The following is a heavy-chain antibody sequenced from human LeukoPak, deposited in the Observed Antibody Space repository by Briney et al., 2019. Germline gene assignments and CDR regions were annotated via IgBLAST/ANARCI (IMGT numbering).Heavy chain of an antibody. V-gene: IGHV3-11*01. CDR3: ARELHDIVVVPAAIKENWFDP. CDR1: GFTFSDYY. J-gene: IGHJ5*02. D-gene: IGHD2-2*01. CDR2: ISSSGSTI. Sequence: GGSLRLSCAASGFTFSDYYTSWIRQAPGKGLEWVSYISSSGSTIYYADSVKGRFTISRDNAKNSLYLQMNSLRAEDTAVYYCARELHDIVVVPAAIKENWFDPWGQGTLVTVSS.